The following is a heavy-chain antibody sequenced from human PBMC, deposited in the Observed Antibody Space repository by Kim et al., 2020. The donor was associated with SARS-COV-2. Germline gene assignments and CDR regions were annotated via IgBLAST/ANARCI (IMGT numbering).Heavy chain of an antibody. V-gene: IGHV4-31*03. J-gene: IGHJ5*02. CDR1: GGSISSGGYY. CDR2: IYYSGST. D-gene: IGHD2-21*02. CDR3: ARSPRGVVTATPRNWFDP. Sequence: SETLSLTCTVSGGSISSGGYYWSWIRQHPGKGLEWIGYIYYSGSTYYNPSLKSRVTISVDTSKNQFSLKLSSVTAADTAVYYCARSPRGVVTATPRNWFDPWGQGTLVTVSS.